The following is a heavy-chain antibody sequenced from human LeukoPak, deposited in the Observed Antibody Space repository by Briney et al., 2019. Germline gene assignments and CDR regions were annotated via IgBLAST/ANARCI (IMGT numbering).Heavy chain of an antibody. CDR2: ISNSGGST. D-gene: IGHD1-1*01. V-gene: IGHV3-23*01. J-gene: IGHJ5*01. CDR3: AKYKLLSGGFDS. Sequence: PGGSLRLSCAASGFTFTTYAMNWVRQAPGKGLEWVSAISNSGGSTYYADSVKGRFTISRDNSKNTLYLQMNSLRAEDTARYYCAKYKLLSGGFDSWGQETLVTVSS. CDR1: GFTFTTYA.